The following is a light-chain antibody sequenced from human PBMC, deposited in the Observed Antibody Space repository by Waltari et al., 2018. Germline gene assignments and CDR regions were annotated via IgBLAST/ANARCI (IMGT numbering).Light chain of an antibody. J-gene: IGKJ1*01. Sequence: DIVMTQSPDSLAVSLSERATINCKSSQRLLSSSNNKNYLAWYKQKPGQPPKLLIYWASTRESGVPDRFSGSGSGTDFTLTISSLKAEDVAVYYCQQYYSTPWTFGQGTKVEIK. CDR3: QQYYSTPWT. CDR1: QRLLSSSNNKNY. CDR2: WAS. V-gene: IGKV4-1*01.